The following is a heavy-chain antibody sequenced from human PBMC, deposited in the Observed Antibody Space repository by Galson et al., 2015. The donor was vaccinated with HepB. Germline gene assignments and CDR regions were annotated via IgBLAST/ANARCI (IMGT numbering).Heavy chain of an antibody. CDR1: GFTFSSYA. Sequence: SLRLSCAASGFTFSSYAMHWVRQAPGKGLEWVAVIWFDGSKKYYADSVKGRFSISRDNSKNTLYLQMNNLRAEDAAVYYCARTLTGWYDYWGQGTLVTVSS. CDR3: ARTLTGWYDY. D-gene: IGHD6-19*01. V-gene: IGHV3-33*01. J-gene: IGHJ4*02. CDR2: IWFDGSKK.